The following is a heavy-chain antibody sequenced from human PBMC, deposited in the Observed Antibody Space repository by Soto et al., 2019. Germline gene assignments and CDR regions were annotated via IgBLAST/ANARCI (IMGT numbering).Heavy chain of an antibody. CDR1: GFTFSSYG. CDR2: ISYGGSDQ. Sequence: QVQLVESGGGVVQPGRSLRLSCAASGFTFSSYGMHWVRQAPGKGLEWVAVISYGGSDQYYADSVKGRYTISRDNSKNTLYLQMNSLRAEDTAVYYCAKEVRYYYDSSGVDAFDLWGHGTMVTVSS. V-gene: IGHV3-30*18. J-gene: IGHJ3*01. D-gene: IGHD3-22*01. CDR3: AKEVRYYYDSSGVDAFDL.